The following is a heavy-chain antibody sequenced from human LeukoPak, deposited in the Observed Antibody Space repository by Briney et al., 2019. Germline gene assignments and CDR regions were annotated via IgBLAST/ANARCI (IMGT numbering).Heavy chain of an antibody. CDR1: GGSISSSSYY. D-gene: IGHD5-24*01. V-gene: IGHV4-39*07. Sequence: SDTLSLLGGVSGGSISSSSYYWGWIRQPPGKGLEWIGSIYYSGSTYYNPSLKSRVTISVDTSKNQFSLKLSSVTAADTAVYYCARVLEMAIMDYYYYMDVWGKGTTVTVSS. CDR3: ARVLEMAIMDYYYYMDV. CDR2: IYYSGST. J-gene: IGHJ6*03.